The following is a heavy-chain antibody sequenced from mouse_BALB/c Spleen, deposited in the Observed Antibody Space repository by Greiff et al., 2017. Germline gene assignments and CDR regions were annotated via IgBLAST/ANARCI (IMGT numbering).Heavy chain of an antibody. CDR2: ISSGSSTI. D-gene: IGHD2-12*01. Sequence: VQLKESGGGLVQPGGSRKLSCAASGFTFSSFGMHWVRQAPEQGLEWVAYISSGSSTIYYADTVKGRFTISRDNPKNTLFLQMTSLRSEDTAMYYCARSRGDDEDYAMDYWGQGTSVTVSS. CDR3: ARSRGDDEDYAMDY. V-gene: IGHV5-17*02. J-gene: IGHJ4*01. CDR1: GFTFSSFG.